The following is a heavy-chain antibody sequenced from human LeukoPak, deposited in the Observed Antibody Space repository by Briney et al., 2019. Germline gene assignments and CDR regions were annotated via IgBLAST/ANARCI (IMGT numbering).Heavy chain of an antibody. D-gene: IGHD6-19*01. CDR1: GGTFSSYA. Sequence: GSSVKVSCKASGGTFSSYAISWVRQAPGQGLEWMGRIIPILGIANYAQKFQGRVTITADKSTSTAYMELSSLRSEDTAVYYCARSVGIAVAGTDYFDYWGQGTLVTVSS. CDR3: ARSVGIAVAGTDYFDY. J-gene: IGHJ4*02. CDR2: IIPILGIA. V-gene: IGHV1-69*04.